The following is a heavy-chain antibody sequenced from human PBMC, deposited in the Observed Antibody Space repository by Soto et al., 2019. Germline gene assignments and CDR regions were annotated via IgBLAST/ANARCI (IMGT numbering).Heavy chain of an antibody. CDR1: GDSVSSNSVG. V-gene: IGHV6-1*01. CDR3: ARNRNWGIDY. Sequence: QVQLQQSGPGLVKPSQTLSLTCVISGDSVSSNSVGWHWIRQSPSRGLEWLGRTYYRSKWYNDYALSVKSRITINSDTSNTQFSLQLNSVTPEDTAVYYCARNRNWGIDYWGQGTLVTVSS. CDR2: TYYRSKWYN. J-gene: IGHJ4*02. D-gene: IGHD7-27*01.